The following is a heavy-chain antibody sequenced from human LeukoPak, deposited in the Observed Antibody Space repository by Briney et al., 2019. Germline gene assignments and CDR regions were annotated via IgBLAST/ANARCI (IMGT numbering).Heavy chain of an antibody. J-gene: IGHJ4*02. V-gene: IGHV1-2*02. CDR3: ARSQIHDY. CDR1: GYTFTGYY. Sequence: ASVRVSCKASGYTFTGYYMHWVRQAPGQGPEWMGWINPNSGDTKYAQKFQGRVTMTRDTSISTAYMELNWLRSDDTAVYYCARSQIHDYWGQGALVTVSS. CDR2: INPNSGDT.